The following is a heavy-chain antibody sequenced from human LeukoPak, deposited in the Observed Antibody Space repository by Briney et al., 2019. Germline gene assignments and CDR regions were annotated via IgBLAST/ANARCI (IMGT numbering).Heavy chain of an antibody. Sequence: PGGSLRLSCAASGFTVSNSIMSWVRQAPGKGLEWVSVIYSGGSTYYADSVKGRFTISRGNSKNTLYLQMNSLRVEDTAVYYCALGLVTDYWGQGTLVTVSS. CDR1: GFTVSNSI. J-gene: IGHJ4*02. D-gene: IGHD3-9*01. V-gene: IGHV3-66*01. CDR2: IYSGGST. CDR3: ALGLVTDY.